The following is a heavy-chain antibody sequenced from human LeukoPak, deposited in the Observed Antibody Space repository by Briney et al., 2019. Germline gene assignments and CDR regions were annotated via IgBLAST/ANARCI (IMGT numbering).Heavy chain of an antibody. CDR2: INHSGST. D-gene: IGHD4-17*01. Sequence: PSETLSLTCNIYGESFIDYHLSWIRQPPGKGLEWIGEINHSGSTNYNPSLKSRVTISVDTSKNQFSLKLSSVTAADTAVYYCARGPSDYGFDYWGQGTLVTVSS. J-gene: IGHJ4*02. CDR1: GESFIDYH. V-gene: IGHV4-34*01. CDR3: ARGPSDYGFDY.